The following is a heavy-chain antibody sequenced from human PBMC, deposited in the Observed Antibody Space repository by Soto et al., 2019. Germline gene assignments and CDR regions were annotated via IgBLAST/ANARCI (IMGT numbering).Heavy chain of an antibody. CDR3: ATLDIVVVPAANSGYFDY. D-gene: IGHD2-2*01. CDR1: GFTFSSYG. CDR2: ISYDGSNK. J-gene: IGHJ4*02. V-gene: IGHV3-30*03. Sequence: GVSLRLSCAASGFTFSSYGMHWVRQAPGKGLEWVAVISYDGSNKYYADSVKGRFTISRDNSKNTLYLQMNSLRAEDTAVYYCATLDIVVVPAANSGYFDYLGQGTLFTVPP.